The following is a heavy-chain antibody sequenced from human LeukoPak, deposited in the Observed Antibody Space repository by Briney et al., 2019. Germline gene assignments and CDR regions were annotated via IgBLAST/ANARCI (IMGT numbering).Heavy chain of an antibody. V-gene: IGHV3-7*03. J-gene: IGHJ4*02. CDR1: GFIFSNFW. CDR3: ARMWIQLWPFDY. Sequence: GGSLRLSCAASGFIFSNFWMSWVRQAPGKGLEWVANINQDGSEKYYVDSLKGRFTISRDNAKNSLYLQMNSLRAEDTAVDYCARMWIQLWPFDYWGQGTLVTVSS. CDR2: INQDGSEK. D-gene: IGHD5-18*01.